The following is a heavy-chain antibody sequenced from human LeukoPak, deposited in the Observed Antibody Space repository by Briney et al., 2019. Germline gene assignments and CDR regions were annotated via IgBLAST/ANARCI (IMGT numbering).Heavy chain of an antibody. CDR3: ARDSVIYGY. CDR1: GLTFSSYW. V-gene: IGHV3-7*01. Sequence: PGGSLRLSCAASGLTFSSYWMSWVRQAPGKGLEWVANIKQDGSEKYYADSVKGRFTISRDNAKNSLYLQMNSLRAEDTAVYYCARDSVIYGYWGQGTLVTVSS. D-gene: IGHD3/OR15-3a*01. J-gene: IGHJ4*02. CDR2: IKQDGSEK.